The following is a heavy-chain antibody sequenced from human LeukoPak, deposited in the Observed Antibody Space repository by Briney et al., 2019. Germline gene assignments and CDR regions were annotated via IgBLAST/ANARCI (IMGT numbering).Heavy chain of an antibody. CDR3: ARDRWDCSSTSCYPTPGRSFDY. Sequence: VASVKVSCKASGGTFSSYAISWVRQAPGQGLEWMGGIIPIFGTANYAQKFQGRVTITADESTSTAYMELSSLRSEDTAVYYCARDRWDCSSTSCYPTPGRSFDYWGQGTLVTVSP. J-gene: IGHJ4*02. CDR2: IIPIFGTA. V-gene: IGHV1-69*13. D-gene: IGHD2-2*01. CDR1: GGTFSSYA.